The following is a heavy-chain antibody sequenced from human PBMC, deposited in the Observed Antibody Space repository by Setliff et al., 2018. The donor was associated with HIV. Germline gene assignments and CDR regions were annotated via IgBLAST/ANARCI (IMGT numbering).Heavy chain of an antibody. CDR2: SIPLFGTT. D-gene: IGHD3-16*01. J-gene: IGHJ4*02. Sequence: SVKVSCKASGDTFNNCAVTWVRQAPGQGLEWMGGSIPLFGTTNYAQKFQGRVTITADRSKDIAYMKLSSLRSEDTAMYYCAWGTQRPIDSWGQGTLVTVSS. CDR1: GDTFNNCA. V-gene: IGHV1-69*06. CDR3: AWGTQRPIDS.